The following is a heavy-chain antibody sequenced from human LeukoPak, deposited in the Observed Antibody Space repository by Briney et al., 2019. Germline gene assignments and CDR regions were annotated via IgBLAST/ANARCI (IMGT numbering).Heavy chain of an antibody. D-gene: IGHD2-2*01. CDR2: FNYSEST. Sequence: SWTLSLTCTVSGGSISSSSYYWGWIRQPPGKGLEWIGSFNYSESTYYNPSLKSRVTISVDTSKNQFSLKLSSVTAADTAVYYCARHTWRGTTSRYYFDYWGQGTLVTVSS. CDR3: ARHTWRGTTSRYYFDY. CDR1: GGSISSSSYY. J-gene: IGHJ4*02. V-gene: IGHV4-39*01.